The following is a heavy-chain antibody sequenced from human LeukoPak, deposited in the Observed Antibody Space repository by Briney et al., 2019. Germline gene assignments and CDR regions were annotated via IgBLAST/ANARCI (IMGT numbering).Heavy chain of an antibody. CDR2: IKQDGSEK. V-gene: IGHV3-7*03. J-gene: IGHJ4*02. D-gene: IGHD3-10*01. Sequence: GGSLRLSCAASAFAFTSYWMSWVRPAPGKGLEWVANIKQDGSEKNYVDSVKGRFTISRDNAKKSLFLQMNSLRAEDTAVYDCASGLWTYGYWGQGTLVTVSS. CDR3: ASGLWTYGY. CDR1: AFAFTSYW.